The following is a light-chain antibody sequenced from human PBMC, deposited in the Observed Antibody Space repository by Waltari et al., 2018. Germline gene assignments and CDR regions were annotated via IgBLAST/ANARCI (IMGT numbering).Light chain of an antibody. CDR2: WAS. CDR1: QSILYNSNDKNY. V-gene: IGKV4-1*01. Sequence: DIVMTQSPDSLAVSLGERATINCKSSQSILYNSNDKNYLAWYQQRPGQPPRLLIYWASTRESGFPDLFSGSVSGTDFTLTISSLQAEDVAFYYCQQYYRRRTFCQGTKVEIK. CDR3: QQYYRRRT. J-gene: IGKJ1*01.